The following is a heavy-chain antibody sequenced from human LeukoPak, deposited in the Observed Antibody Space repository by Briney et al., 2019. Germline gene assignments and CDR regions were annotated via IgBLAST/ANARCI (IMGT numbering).Heavy chain of an antibody. CDR1: GFTFSSYE. Sequence: PGGSLRLSCAASGFTFSSYEMNWVRQAPGKGLEWVSYISSSGSTIYYADSVKGRFTISRDNAKNSLYLQMKSLRADDTALYHCARGDGRLLFDYWGQGALVTVSS. V-gene: IGHV3-48*03. D-gene: IGHD1-14*01. CDR2: ISSSGSTI. CDR3: ARGDGRLLFDY. J-gene: IGHJ4*02.